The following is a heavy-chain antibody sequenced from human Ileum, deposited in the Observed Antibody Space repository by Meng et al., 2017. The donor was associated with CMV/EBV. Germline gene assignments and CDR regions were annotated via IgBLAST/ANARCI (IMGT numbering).Heavy chain of an antibody. CDR1: GFTFNNHW. V-gene: IGHV3-7*01. CDR3: VSGADFWSGFSGH. D-gene: IGHD3-3*01. J-gene: IGHJ4*01. CDR2: IKQDSSQR. Sequence: GESLMISCVASGFTFNNHWIFWVRQAPGKGLEWVANIKQDSSQRHYVDSVQARFTISRDNAKNSVFLQMTSLRVEDTAVYHCVSGADFWSGFSGHWGRGTPVTVSS.